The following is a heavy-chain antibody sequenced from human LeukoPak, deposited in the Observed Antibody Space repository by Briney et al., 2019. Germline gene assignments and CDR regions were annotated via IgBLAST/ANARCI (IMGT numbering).Heavy chain of an antibody. CDR2: IKQDGSEK. J-gene: IGHJ4*02. V-gene: IGHV3-7*01. CDR1: GFTFSTYW. CDR3: VRDFSLTRLERPFDY. Sequence: GGSLRLSCAASGFTFSTYWMTWVRQAPGKGLEWVANIKQDGSEKYYVDSVKGRFTISKDNAKNSLYLQMNSLRAEDTAVYYCVRDFSLTRLERPFDYWGQGTLVTVSS. D-gene: IGHD1-1*01.